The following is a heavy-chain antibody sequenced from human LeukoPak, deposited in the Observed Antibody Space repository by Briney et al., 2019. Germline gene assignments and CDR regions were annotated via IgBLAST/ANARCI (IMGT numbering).Heavy chain of an antibody. V-gene: IGHV1-2*02. Sequence: GASVKVSCKASGYTFTGYYMHWVRQAPGQGREWMGWINPNSGGTNYAQKFQGRVPMTRDTSISTAYMDLSRLRSDDTPVYYCARQWFVGAFDIWGQGTMVTVSS. CDR2: INPNSGGT. J-gene: IGHJ3*02. CDR3: ARQWFVGAFDI. D-gene: IGHD3-10*01. CDR1: GYTFTGYY.